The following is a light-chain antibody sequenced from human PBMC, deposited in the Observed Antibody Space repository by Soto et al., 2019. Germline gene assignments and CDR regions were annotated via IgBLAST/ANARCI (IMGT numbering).Light chain of an antibody. J-gene: IGKJ1*01. V-gene: IGKV3-15*01. CDR2: SAS. Sequence: EIVLTQSPATLSLSPGEMATLSCRASQSVSSSLVWYQQKPGQAPRLLIYSASTRATGIPARFSGSGSGTEFTLTINSLQSEDFAVYYCQQYNNWPRTCGQGTKVDI. CDR1: QSVSSS. CDR3: QQYNNWPRT.